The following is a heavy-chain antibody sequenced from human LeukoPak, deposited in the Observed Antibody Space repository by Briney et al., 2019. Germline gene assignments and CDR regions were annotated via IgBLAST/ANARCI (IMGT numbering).Heavy chain of an antibody. Sequence: PGGSLRLSCAASGFTFSSYSMNWVRQAPGKGREWVSSISSSSSYIYYADSVKGRFTISRDNAKNSLYLQMNSLRAEDTAVYYCARDMYYDSSGTAGPLDYWGQGTLVTVSS. D-gene: IGHD3-22*01. J-gene: IGHJ4*02. CDR2: ISSSSSYI. V-gene: IGHV3-21*01. CDR1: GFTFSSYS. CDR3: ARDMYYDSSGTAGPLDY.